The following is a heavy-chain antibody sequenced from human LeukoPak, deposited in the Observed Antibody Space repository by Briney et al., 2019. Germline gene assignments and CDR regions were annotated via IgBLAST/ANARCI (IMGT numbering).Heavy chain of an antibody. CDR3: ARENFWSGYYADY. V-gene: IGHV3-48*01. Sequence: GESLRLSCAASGFTFSSYSMNWVRQAPGKGLEWVSYISSSSSTIYYADSVKGRFTISRDNAKNSLYLQMNSLRAEDTAVYYCARENFWSGYYADYWGQGTLVTVSS. D-gene: IGHD3-3*01. CDR2: ISSSSSTI. J-gene: IGHJ4*02. CDR1: GFTFSSYS.